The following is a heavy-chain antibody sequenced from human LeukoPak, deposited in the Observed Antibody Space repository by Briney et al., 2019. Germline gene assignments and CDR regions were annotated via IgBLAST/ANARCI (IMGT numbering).Heavy chain of an antibody. CDR1: GYSFTSYG. J-gene: IGHJ4*02. V-gene: IGHV1-18*01. CDR3: ARDHYHKIHSVMVTAPDY. Sequence: ASVKVSCKASGYSFTSYGISWVRQAPGQGLEWMGWISAYNGNTNYAQKLQGRVTMTTGTSTSTAYMELRSLRSEDTAVYYCARDHYHKIHSVMVTAPDYWGQGTLVIVSS. D-gene: IGHD2-21*02. CDR2: ISAYNGNT.